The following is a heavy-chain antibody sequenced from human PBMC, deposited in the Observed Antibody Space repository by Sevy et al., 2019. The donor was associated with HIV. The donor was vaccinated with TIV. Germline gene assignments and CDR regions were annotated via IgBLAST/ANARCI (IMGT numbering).Heavy chain of an antibody. J-gene: IGHJ3*02. CDR2: ISSSSSTI. CDR3: ARILQDECGDFGAFDI. Sequence: GGSLRLSCAASGFTFSSYSMNWVRQAPGKGLEWVSYISSSSSTIYYADSVKGRFTISRDNAKNSLYLQMNSLRDEDTAVYYCARILQDECGDFGAFDIWGQGTMVTVSS. CDR1: GFTFSSYS. D-gene: IGHD3-3*01. V-gene: IGHV3-48*02.